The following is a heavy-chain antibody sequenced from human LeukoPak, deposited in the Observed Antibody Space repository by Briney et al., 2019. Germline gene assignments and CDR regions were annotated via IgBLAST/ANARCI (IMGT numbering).Heavy chain of an antibody. Sequence: GGSLRLSCAASGFTFSSYSMNWVRQAPGKGLEWVSYISSSSSTIYYADSVKGRFTISRDNAKNSLYLQMNSLRAEDTAVYYCAKDFGSGSYYNPYYFDYWGQGTLVTVSS. CDR1: GFTFSSYS. D-gene: IGHD3-10*01. V-gene: IGHV3-48*04. J-gene: IGHJ4*02. CDR2: ISSSSSTI. CDR3: AKDFGSGSYYNPYYFDY.